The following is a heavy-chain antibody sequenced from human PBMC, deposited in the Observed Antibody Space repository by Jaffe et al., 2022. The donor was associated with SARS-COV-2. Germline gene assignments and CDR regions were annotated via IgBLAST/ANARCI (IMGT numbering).Heavy chain of an antibody. D-gene: IGHD2-2*01. J-gene: IGHJ4*02. CDR2: ISGSGGST. Sequence: EVQLLESGGGLVQPGGSLRLSCAASGFTFSSYAMSWVRQAPGKGLEWVSAISGSGGSTYYADSVKGRFTISRDNSKNTLYLQMNSLRAEDTAVYYCAKSQDKCSSASCSPNFDYWGQGTLVTVSS. CDR1: GFTFSSYA. V-gene: IGHV3-23*01. CDR3: AKSQDKCSSASCSPNFDY.